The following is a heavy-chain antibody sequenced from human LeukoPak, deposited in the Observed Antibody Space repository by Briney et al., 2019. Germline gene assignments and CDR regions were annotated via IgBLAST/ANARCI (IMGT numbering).Heavy chain of an antibody. CDR3: AKDFGAAAGIFDY. Sequence: GGSLRLSCAASEFTFSSYGMHWVRQAPGKGLEWVAFIRYDGSNKYYADSVKGRFTISRDNSKNTLYLQMNSLRAEDTAVYYCAKDFGAAAGIFDYWGQETLVTVSS. CDR2: IRYDGSNK. V-gene: IGHV3-30*02. J-gene: IGHJ4*02. CDR1: EFTFSSYG. D-gene: IGHD6-13*01.